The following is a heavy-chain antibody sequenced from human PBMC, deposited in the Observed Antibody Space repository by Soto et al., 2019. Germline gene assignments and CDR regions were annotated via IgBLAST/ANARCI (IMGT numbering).Heavy chain of an antibody. CDR2: IDWDDDK. CDR1: GFSLSTSGMC. J-gene: IGHJ6*02. Sequence: SGPTLVNPTPPLTLTCTFYGFSLSTSGMCVSWIRQPPGKALEWLVLIDWDDDKYYSTSLKTRLTISKDTSKNQVVLTMTNMDPVDTATYYCARTLSGYYSGYYYYYGMDVWGQGTTVTAP. CDR3: ARTLSGYYSGYYYYYGMDV. D-gene: IGHD3-3*01. V-gene: IGHV2-70*01.